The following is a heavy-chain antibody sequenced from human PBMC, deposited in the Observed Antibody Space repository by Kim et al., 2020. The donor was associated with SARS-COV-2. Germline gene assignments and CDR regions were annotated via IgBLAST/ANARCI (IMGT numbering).Heavy chain of an antibody. CDR1: GDSVSSNIAA. Sequence: SQTLSLTCAISGDSVSSNIAAWNWIRQSPSRGLEWLGRTYYRSKWYNDYAVSVKSRITINPDTSKNQFSLQLNSVTPEDTAVYYCARDGDGGSCYDFWCGDCYSGWFDPWGQGTLVTVSS. CDR3: ARDGDGGSCYDFWCGDCYSGWFDP. D-gene: IGHD3-3*01. V-gene: IGHV6-1*01. CDR2: TYYRSKWYN. J-gene: IGHJ5*02.